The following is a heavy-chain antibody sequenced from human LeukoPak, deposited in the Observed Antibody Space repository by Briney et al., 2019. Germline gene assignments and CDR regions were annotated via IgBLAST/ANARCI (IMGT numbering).Heavy chain of an antibody. CDR2: ISGYNGNA. Sequence: ASVKVSCKASGYTFTSYGLSWVRQAPGQGLEWMGWISGYNGNANYAQKFQGRVTMTTDTSTSTAYMELRSLRSDDTAVYYCARIWNYANDYWGQGTLVTVSS. CDR1: GYTFTSYG. CDR3: ARIWNYANDY. J-gene: IGHJ4*02. D-gene: IGHD1-7*01. V-gene: IGHV1-18*01.